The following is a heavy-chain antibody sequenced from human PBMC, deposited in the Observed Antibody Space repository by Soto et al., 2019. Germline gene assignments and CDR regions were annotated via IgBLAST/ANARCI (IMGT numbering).Heavy chain of an antibody. V-gene: IGHV4-59*01. D-gene: IGHD3-3*01. CDR2: IYYSGST. CDR1: GGSISSDY. J-gene: IGHJ6*02. CDR3: ARAGYYDFWSGYSAGTPYGMDV. Sequence: PSETLSLTCTVSGGSISSDYWSWIRQPPGKGLEWIGYIYYSGSTNYNPSLKSRVTISVDTSKNQFSLKLSSVTAADTAVYYCARAGYYDFWSGYSAGTPYGMDVWGQGTTVTVSS.